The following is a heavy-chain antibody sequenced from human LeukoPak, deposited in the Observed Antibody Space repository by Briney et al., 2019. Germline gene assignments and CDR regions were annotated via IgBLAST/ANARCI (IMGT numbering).Heavy chain of an antibody. J-gene: IGHJ3*02. CDR1: GYTFTGYY. Sequence: ASVKVSCKASGYTFTGYYTHWVRQAPGQGLEWMGRIHPNNGGTNYAQKFQGRVTMSRDTSISTAYMELSRLRSDDTAVYYCARLGYCSGGNCYSGDGNAFDIWGQGTRVTVSS. CDR2: IHPNNGGT. CDR3: ARLGYCSGGNCYSGDGNAFDI. D-gene: IGHD2-15*01. V-gene: IGHV1-2*06.